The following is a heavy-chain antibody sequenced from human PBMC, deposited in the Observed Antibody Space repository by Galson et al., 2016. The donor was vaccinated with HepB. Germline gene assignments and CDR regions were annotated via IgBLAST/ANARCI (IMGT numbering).Heavy chain of an antibody. D-gene: IGHD2-15*01. Sequence: LRLSCAASGFTFSSYWMTWVRQAPGKGLEWVANIKQDGSEKYHADSVKGRFTISRDNAKNSLYLQMNGLRAEDTAVYYCARDSGYCSGGSCYGDAFDIWGQGTMVTVSS. V-gene: IGHV3-7*01. CDR2: IKQDGSEK. CDR3: ARDSGYCSGGSCYGDAFDI. CDR1: GFTFSSYW. J-gene: IGHJ3*02.